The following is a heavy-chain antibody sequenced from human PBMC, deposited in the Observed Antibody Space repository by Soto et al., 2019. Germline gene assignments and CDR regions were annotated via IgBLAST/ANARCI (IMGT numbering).Heavy chain of an antibody. Sequence: ESGGGVVQPGRSLRLSCAASGFTFSSYGMHWVRQAPGKGLEWVAVIWYDGSNKYYADSVKGRFTISRDNSKNTLYLQMNSLRAEDTAVYYCARDKYYYDSSGYYYEPYWYFDLWGRGTLVTVSS. D-gene: IGHD3-22*01. V-gene: IGHV3-33*01. CDR3: ARDKYYYDSSGYYYEPYWYFDL. CDR2: IWYDGSNK. CDR1: GFTFSSYG. J-gene: IGHJ2*01.